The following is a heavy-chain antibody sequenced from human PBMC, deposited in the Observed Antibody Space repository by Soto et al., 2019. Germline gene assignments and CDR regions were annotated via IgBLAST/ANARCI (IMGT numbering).Heavy chain of an antibody. V-gene: IGHV3-23*01. J-gene: IGHJ4*02. CDR2: ISGRGSST. CDR3: VEDGKGRLNFFDF. CDR1: GFSFSTYA. Sequence: EVRLLESGGGFVQPGGSLRLSCVGSGFSFSTYAMTWVRQTPGKGLEWVSAISGRGSSTYYADSVKGRFTISRDNYKNTLYPPMNSLRAEDAAVYYCVEDGKGRLNFFDFWGQGTLVTVSS. D-gene: IGHD1-26*01.